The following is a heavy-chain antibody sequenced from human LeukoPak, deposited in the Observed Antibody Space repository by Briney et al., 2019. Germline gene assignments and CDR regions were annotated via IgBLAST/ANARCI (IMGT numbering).Heavy chain of an antibody. D-gene: IGHD2-8*01. CDR1: GYTLTDSG. Sequence: GASVKVSCKASGYTLTDSGISWVRQAPGQGVEWMGWINTYNGDTNYAENFQGRVTMTTDTSTSTVYMELRRLRSDDTAVYYCARDRMGLNDAFDIWGQGTMVTVSS. CDR2: INTYNGDT. J-gene: IGHJ3*02. V-gene: IGHV1-18*01. CDR3: ARDRMGLNDAFDI.